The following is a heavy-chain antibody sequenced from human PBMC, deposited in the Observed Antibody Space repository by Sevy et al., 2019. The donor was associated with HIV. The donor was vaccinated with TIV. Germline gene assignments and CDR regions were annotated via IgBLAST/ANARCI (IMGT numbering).Heavy chain of an antibody. CDR1: GFTFSTYG. V-gene: IGHV3-30*02. Sequence: GEPLKISCAASGFTFSTYGMHWVRQAPGKGLEWVAFIRYDESEQYCADSVKGRCTISRDNSKSTLYLRLSSLRDEDTAVYYCAKDPRPSHRITTFGGVDYFEYWGQGTLVTVSS. J-gene: IGHJ4*02. D-gene: IGHD3-3*01. CDR3: AKDPRPSHRITTFGGVDYFEY. CDR2: IRYDESEQ.